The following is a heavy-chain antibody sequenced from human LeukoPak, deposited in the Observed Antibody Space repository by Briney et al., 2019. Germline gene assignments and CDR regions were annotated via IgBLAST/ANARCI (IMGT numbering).Heavy chain of an antibody. D-gene: IGHD6-19*01. V-gene: IGHV3-74*01. Sequence: QPGGSLRLSCAASGFTFSSYWMHWVRHAPGKGLVWVSRINSDGSSTSYADSVKGRFTISRDNAKNTLYLQMNSLRAEDTAVYYCARDSRRAVAGDYWGQGTLVTVSS. CDR2: INSDGSST. CDR1: GFTFSSYW. J-gene: IGHJ4*02. CDR3: ARDSRRAVAGDY.